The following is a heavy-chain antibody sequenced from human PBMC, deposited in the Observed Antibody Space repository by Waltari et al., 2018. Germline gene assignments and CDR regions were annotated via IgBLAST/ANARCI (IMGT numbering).Heavy chain of an antibody. V-gene: IGHV3-30*02. D-gene: IGHD6-6*01. CDR1: GFTFSSYV. J-gene: IGHJ6*02. Sequence: QVQLVESGGGVVQPGGSLRLSCAASGFTFSSYVMHWVRPAQGKGLEWVAFIRYDGSNKYYADSVKGRFTISRDNSKNTLYLQMNSLRAEDTAVYYCAKDISSSSQEDYYYGMDVWGQGTTVTVSS. CDR2: IRYDGSNK. CDR3: AKDISSSSQEDYYYGMDV.